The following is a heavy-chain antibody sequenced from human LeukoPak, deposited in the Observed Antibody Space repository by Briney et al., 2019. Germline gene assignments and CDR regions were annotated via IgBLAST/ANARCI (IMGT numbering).Heavy chain of an antibody. CDR1: GFTFSSYE. Sequence: GGSLRLSCAASGFTFSSYEMNWVRQAPGKGLEWVSYISSSGGTIHYADSVKGRFTISRDNAKKSLYLQMNSLRAEDTAVYYCARAPYYYDSSGYFQHWGQGTLVTVSS. D-gene: IGHD3-22*01. CDR2: ISSSGGTI. J-gene: IGHJ1*01. CDR3: ARAPYYYDSSGYFQH. V-gene: IGHV3-48*03.